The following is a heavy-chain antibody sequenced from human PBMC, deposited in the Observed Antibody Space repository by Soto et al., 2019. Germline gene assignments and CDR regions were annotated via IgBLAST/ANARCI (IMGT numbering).Heavy chain of an antibody. CDR3: ARSREGRDYDFWSGYLIDAFDI. Sequence: ASVKVSCKASGGTFSSYAISWVRQAPGQGLEWMGGIIPIFGTANYAQKFQGRVTITADESTSTAYMELSSLRSEGTAVYYCARSREGRDYDFWSGYLIDAFDIWGQGTMVTVS. J-gene: IGHJ3*02. CDR2: IIPIFGTA. CDR1: GGTFSSYA. D-gene: IGHD3-3*01. V-gene: IGHV1-69*13.